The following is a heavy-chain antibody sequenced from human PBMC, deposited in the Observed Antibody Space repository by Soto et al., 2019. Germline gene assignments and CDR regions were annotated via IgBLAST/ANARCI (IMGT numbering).Heavy chain of an antibody. D-gene: IGHD3-3*01. CDR3: AREHYDFWSGYLLSNPEHLGWFDP. CDR1: GGSISSSNW. V-gene: IGHV4-4*02. Sequence: PSETLSLTCAVSGGSISSSNWWSWVRQPPGKGLEWIGEIYHSGSTNYNPYLKSRVTISVDKSKNQFSLKLSSVTAADTAVYYCAREHYDFWSGYLLSNPEHLGWFDPWGQGTLVTVSS. CDR2: IYHSGST. J-gene: IGHJ5*02.